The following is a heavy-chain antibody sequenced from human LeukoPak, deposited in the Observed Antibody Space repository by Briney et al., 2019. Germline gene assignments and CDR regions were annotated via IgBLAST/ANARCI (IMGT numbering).Heavy chain of an antibody. V-gene: IGHV4-39*01. J-gene: IGHJ6*03. CDR2: ILHSGYT. Sequence: SETLSLTCTVSGGSLGRSNTYWGWIRQTPGTGLEWLGTILHSGYTYNNPSLKSRVTMSVDSSKNQFSLSLSSVTAADTAVYFCARHRGGGGYHYMDVWGKGTTVIVSS. CDR1: GGSLGRSNTY. CDR3: ARHRGGGGYHYMDV. D-gene: IGHD2-21*01.